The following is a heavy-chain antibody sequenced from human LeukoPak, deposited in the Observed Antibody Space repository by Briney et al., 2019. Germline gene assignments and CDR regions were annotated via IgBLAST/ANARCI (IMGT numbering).Heavy chain of an antibody. J-gene: IGHJ4*02. CDR3: ARVFVIHLWFGEFND. Sequence: GGSLRLSCAASGFTFSSYWMHWVRQAPGKGLVWVSRINSDGSSITYADSVKGRFTISRDNAKNSLYLQMNSLRAEDTAVYYCARVFVIHLWFGEFNDWGQGTLVTVSS. CDR1: GFTFSSYW. D-gene: IGHD3-10*01. CDR2: INSDGSSI. V-gene: IGHV3-74*03.